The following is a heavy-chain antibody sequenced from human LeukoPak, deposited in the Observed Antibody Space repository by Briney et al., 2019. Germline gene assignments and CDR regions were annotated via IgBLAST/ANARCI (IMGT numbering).Heavy chain of an antibody. Sequence: ASVKVSCKVSGYTLTELSMHWVRQAPGKGLEWMGGFDPEDGETIYAQKFQGRVTMTEDTSTDTAYMELSSLRSEDTAVYYSATGWGIVVVPAARSFDYWGQGTLVTVSS. D-gene: IGHD2-2*01. J-gene: IGHJ4*02. CDR3: ATGWGIVVVPAARSFDY. CDR2: FDPEDGET. CDR1: GYTLTELS. V-gene: IGHV1-24*01.